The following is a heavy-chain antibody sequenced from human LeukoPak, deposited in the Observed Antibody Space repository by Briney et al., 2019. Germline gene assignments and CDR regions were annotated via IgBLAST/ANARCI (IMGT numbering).Heavy chain of an antibody. CDR2: IRSKTDGGTT. D-gene: IGHD2-2*01. J-gene: IGHJ5*01. V-gene: IGHV3-15*01. CDR3: TKSLDCSRTSCDS. Sequence: PGGSLRLSCAASGFTFRSAWMSWVRQAPGKGLEWVGRIRSKTDGGTTDYAAPVKGRFTISRDDSGNTLYLQMSSLRTEDTAVYYCTKSLDCSRTSCDSWGQGTLVTVSS. CDR1: GFTFRSAW.